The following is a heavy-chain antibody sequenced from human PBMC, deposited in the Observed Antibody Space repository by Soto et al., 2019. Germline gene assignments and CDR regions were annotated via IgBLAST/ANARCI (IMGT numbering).Heavy chain of an antibody. V-gene: IGHV1-69*13. D-gene: IGHD6-19*01. CDR2: IIPIFGTA. J-gene: IGHJ4*02. CDR1: GGTFSSYA. Sequence: SVKVSCKASGGTFSSYAISWVRQAPGQGLEWMGGIIPIFGTANYAQKFQGRVTITADESTSTAYMELSSLRSEDTAVYYCLSSGWSTASYYFDYWGQGTLVTVSS. CDR3: LSSGWSTASYYFDY.